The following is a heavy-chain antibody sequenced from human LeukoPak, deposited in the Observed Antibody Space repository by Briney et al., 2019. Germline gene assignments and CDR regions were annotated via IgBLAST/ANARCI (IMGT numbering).Heavy chain of an antibody. CDR2: FDPEDGET. J-gene: IGHJ4*02. V-gene: IGHV1-24*01. Sequence: ASVKVPCKVSGYTLTELSMHWVRQAPGKGLEWMGGFDPEDGETIYAQKFQGGVTMTEDTSTDTAYMELSSLRSEDTAVYYCATARGGYSYEPSPIDYWGQGTLVTVSS. D-gene: IGHD5-18*01. CDR3: ATARGGYSYEPSPIDY. CDR1: GYTLTELS.